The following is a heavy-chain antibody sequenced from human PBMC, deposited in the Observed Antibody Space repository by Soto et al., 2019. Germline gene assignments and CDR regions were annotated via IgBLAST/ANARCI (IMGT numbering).Heavy chain of an antibody. CDR1: GGSISGYY. CDR2: IYYTGST. CDR3: ARYPRLDY. J-gene: IGHJ4*02. Sequence: SDTVALTCTVSGGSISGYYWSWIRQPPGKRLEWIGYIYYTGSTNYNPSLRSRVTISIDTSKNQFSLKLSSVTAADTAVYYCARYPRLDYWGQGILVTVSS. V-gene: IGHV4-59*08.